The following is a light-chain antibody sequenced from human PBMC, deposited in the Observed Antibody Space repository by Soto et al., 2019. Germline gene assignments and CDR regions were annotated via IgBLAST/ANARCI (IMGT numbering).Light chain of an antibody. CDR3: QQCNNWPPLGT. CDR2: DTF. CDR1: QSVGSN. Sequence: EIVMTHFPATLSVSPGVKYTLFCRASQSVGSNLAWNHQKLEKSPSLLIYDTFTRHTGVPARFSASGSGTEFTFSICILQSEDFAVYYCQQCNNWPPLGTFSQRTKV. V-gene: IGKV3-15*01. J-gene: IGKJ1*01.